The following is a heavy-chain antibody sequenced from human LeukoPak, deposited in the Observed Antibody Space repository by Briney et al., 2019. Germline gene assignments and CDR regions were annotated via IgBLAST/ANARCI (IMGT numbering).Heavy chain of an antibody. Sequence: GGSLRLSCGASGFTFTSYAMTWVRQAPGKGLEWVSVISGSGGSTYYADSVKGRFTISRDNPKNTLYLQMNSLRAEDTAVYYCAKTYYGSVRDAFDIWGQGTMVTVSS. V-gene: IGHV3-23*01. CDR3: AKTYYGSVRDAFDI. J-gene: IGHJ3*02. CDR2: ISGSGGST. D-gene: IGHD3-10*01. CDR1: GFTFTSYA.